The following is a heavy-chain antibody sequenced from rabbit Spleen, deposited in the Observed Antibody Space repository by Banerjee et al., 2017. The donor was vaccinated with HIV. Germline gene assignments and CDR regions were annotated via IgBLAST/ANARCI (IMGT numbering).Heavy chain of an antibody. D-gene: IGHD1-1*01. CDR3: ARGYSSGYHNYVEAFNL. CDR2: ILGGSSGST. Sequence: QQQLEESGGGLVKPGGTLTLTCEASGFSFSSRYWICWVRQAPGKGLEWIACILGGSSGSTWYASWPKSRFTISKTSSTTVTLQMTSLTAADTASYFCARGYSSGYHNYVEAFNLWGQGPLVPVS. CDR1: GFSFSSRYW. J-gene: IGHJ4*01. V-gene: IGHV1S45*01.